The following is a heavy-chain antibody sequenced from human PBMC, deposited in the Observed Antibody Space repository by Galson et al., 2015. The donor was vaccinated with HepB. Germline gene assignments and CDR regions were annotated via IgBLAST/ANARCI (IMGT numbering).Heavy chain of an antibody. CDR3: ARDPEPYYYYYGMDV. J-gene: IGHJ6*02. V-gene: IGHV1-18*01. CDR2: ISAYNGNT. Sequence: SVKVSCKASGYTFTSYGISWVRQAPGQGLEWMGWISAYNGNTNYAQKLQGRVTMTTDTSTSTAYMELRSLRSDDTAVYYCARDPEPYYYYYGMDVWGQGTTVTVSS. CDR1: GYTFTSYG.